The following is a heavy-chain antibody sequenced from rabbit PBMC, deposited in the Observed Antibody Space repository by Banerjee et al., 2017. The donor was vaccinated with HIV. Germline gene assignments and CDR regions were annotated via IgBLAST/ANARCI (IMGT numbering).Heavy chain of an antibody. CDR1: GIDFSSYYY. D-gene: IGHD1-1*01. CDR3: ARADGSGNAYYVSIDSFNL. Sequence: QSLEESGGDLVKPGASLTLTCKASGIDFSSYYYMCWVRQAPGKGLEWIACIYTSSGNTYYASWAKGRFTITKTSSTTVTLQMTSLTAADTATYFCARADGSGNAYYVSIDSFNLWGQGTLVTIS. V-gene: IGHV1S40*01. J-gene: IGHJ4*01. CDR2: IYTSSGNT.